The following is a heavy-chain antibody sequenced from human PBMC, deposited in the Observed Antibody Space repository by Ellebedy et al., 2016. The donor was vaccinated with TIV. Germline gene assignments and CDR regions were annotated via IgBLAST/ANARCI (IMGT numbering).Heavy chain of an antibody. CDR1: GGSLTGYL. CDR3: ARERWFSDAWPDSTTDAFDV. Sequence: MPSETLSLTCVVDGGSLTGYLWSWIRQAPGKGLEWIGEINDRGKSDYNPSLKSRVTISVDSSKNQFSLKLNSVTAADTAVYFCARERWFSDAWPDSTTDAFDVWGQGTMVTVSS. V-gene: IGHV4-34*01. J-gene: IGHJ3*01. D-gene: IGHD1-1*01. CDR2: INDRGKS.